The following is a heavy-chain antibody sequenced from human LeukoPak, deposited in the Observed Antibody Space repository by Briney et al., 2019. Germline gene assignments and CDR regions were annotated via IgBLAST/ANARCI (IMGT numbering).Heavy chain of an antibody. J-gene: IGHJ4*02. CDR2: VSAYNGNT. D-gene: IGHD1-26*01. V-gene: IGHV1-18*01. CDR3: ARGISGSYSYYFDY. CDR1: GYTFTSYG. Sequence: GASVKVSCKASGYTFTSYGISWVRQAPGQGLEWMGWVSAYNGNTNYAQKLQDRVTMTTDTSTSTAYMELRSLRSDDTAVYYCARGISGSYSYYFDYWGQGTLVTVSS.